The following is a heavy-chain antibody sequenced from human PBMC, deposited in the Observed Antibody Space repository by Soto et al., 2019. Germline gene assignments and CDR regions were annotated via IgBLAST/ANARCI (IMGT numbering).Heavy chain of an antibody. CDR2: IKSKTDGGTT. CDR3: TTDFLYCSGGSCPSAEHFQH. D-gene: IGHD2-15*01. Sequence: PGGSLRLSCAASGFTFSNAWMSWVRQAPGKGLEWVGRIKSKTDGGTTDYAAPVKGRFTISRDDSKNTLYLQMNSLKTEDTAVYYCTTDFLYCSGGSCPSAEHFQHWGQGTLVTVSS. CDR1: GFTFSNAW. V-gene: IGHV3-15*01. J-gene: IGHJ1*01.